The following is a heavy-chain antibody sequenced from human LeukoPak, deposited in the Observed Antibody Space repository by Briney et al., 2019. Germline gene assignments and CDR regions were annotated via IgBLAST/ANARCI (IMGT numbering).Heavy chain of an antibody. J-gene: IGHJ6*04. CDR3: AELGITMIGGV. CDR2: ISSTGSTI. D-gene: IGHD3-10*02. CDR1: GFTFSSYE. Sequence: GGSLRLSCAASGFTFSSYEMNWVRQAPGRGLEWVSYISSTGSTIYYADSVKGRFTISSDNAKNSLYLQMNSLRAEDTAVYYCAELGITMIGGVWGKGTTVTISS. V-gene: IGHV3-48*03.